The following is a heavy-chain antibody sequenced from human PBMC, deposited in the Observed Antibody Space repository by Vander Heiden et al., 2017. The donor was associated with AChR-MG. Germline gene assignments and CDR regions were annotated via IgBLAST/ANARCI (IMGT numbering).Heavy chain of an antibody. V-gene: IGHV4-59*12. D-gene: IGHD2-2*01. J-gene: IGHJ6*02. CDR3: AREKVGYCSSTSCSLFYGLDV. Sequence: QVPLQESGPGLVKPSETLSLTCPGSGGSITSFYWSWIRQSPRQGLEWLGYIYYGGVTNYNPSLKSRVTISLDASKNQFSLRLSSVTAADTAMYYCAREKVGYCSSTSCSLFYGLDVWGQGTTVTVSS. CDR2: IYYGGVT. CDR1: GGSITSFY.